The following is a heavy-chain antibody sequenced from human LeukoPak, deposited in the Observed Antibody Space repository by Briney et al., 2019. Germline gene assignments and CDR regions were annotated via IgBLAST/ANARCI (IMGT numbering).Heavy chain of an antibody. Sequence: ASVKVSCKASGYTFTGYYMHWVRPAPGQGLEWMGWINPNSGGTNYAQKFQGRVTMTRDTSISTAYMELSRLRSDDTAVYYCARDPNIAAAGTWWFDPWGQGTLVTVSS. D-gene: IGHD6-13*01. CDR1: GYTFTGYY. CDR3: ARDPNIAAAGTWWFDP. CDR2: INPNSGGT. V-gene: IGHV1-2*02. J-gene: IGHJ5*02.